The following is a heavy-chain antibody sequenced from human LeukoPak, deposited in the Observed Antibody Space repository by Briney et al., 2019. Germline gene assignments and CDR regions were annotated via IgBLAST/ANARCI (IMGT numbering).Heavy chain of an antibody. Sequence: GASVKVSCKASGYTFTSYDINWVRQATGQGLEWMGWMNPNSGNTGYAQKFQGRVTITRNTSISTAYMELSSLRSEDTAVYYCARGLGYSSSWYPGAFDIWGQGTMVTVSS. D-gene: IGHD6-13*01. V-gene: IGHV1-8*03. J-gene: IGHJ3*02. CDR1: GYTFTSYD. CDR3: ARGLGYSSSWYPGAFDI. CDR2: MNPNSGNT.